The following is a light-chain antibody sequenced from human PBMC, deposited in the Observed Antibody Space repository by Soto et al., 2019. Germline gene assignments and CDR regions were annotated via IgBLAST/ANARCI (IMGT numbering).Light chain of an antibody. V-gene: IGKV1-39*01. CDR2: AAS. CDR1: QHISSY. J-gene: IGKJ1*01. Sequence: DIQMTQSPSSLSASVGDRVTITCRASQHISSYVNWYQQKPGKAPKLLIYAASTLQSGVPSRFSGSGSGTEFTLTISSLQSEDFAVYYCQQYNNWPRTFGQGTKVDIK. CDR3: QQYNNWPRT.